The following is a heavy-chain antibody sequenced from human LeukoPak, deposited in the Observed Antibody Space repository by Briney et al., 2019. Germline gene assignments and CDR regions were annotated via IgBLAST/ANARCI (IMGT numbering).Heavy chain of an antibody. D-gene: IGHD6-19*01. CDR3: ARDEPGIAVDVGVY. CDR2: ISSGGRIK. V-gene: IGHV3-48*03. CDR1: GFTFSSYE. J-gene: IGHJ4*02. Sequence: QPGGSLRLSCAASGFTFSSYEMNWVRQAPGKGLEWVSYISSGGRIKYYADSVKGRFTISRDNAKNSLYLQMNSLRAEDTAVYYCARDEPGIAVDVGVYWSQGTLVTVSS.